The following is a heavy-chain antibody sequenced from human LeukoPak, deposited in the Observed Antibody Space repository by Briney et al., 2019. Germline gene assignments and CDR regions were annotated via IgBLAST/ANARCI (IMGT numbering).Heavy chain of an antibody. CDR1: GGSISSYY. J-gene: IGHJ4*02. V-gene: IGHV4-59*08. CDR2: IYYSGRT. Sequence: SETLSLTCTVSGGSISSYYWSWIRQPPGKGLEWIGYIYYSGRTNYNPSLKSRVTISVDTSKNQFSLNLSSVTAADTAVYYCARQVVGAPFDNWGQGTLVTVSS. D-gene: IGHD1-26*01. CDR3: ARQVVGAPFDN.